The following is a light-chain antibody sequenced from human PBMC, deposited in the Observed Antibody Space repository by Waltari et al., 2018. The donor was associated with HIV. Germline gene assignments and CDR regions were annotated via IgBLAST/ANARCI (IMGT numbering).Light chain of an antibody. CDR2: QDF. CDR3: QAWDSSTASAV. V-gene: IGLV3-1*01. J-gene: IGLJ2*01. CDR1: KLGDKY. Sequence: SYDLTQPPSVSVSPGQTASITCSGDKLGDKYLSWYQQKAVQSPLVGIYQDFRRPSGIPERFSCSNSGNTATLTISGTQAMDEADYYCQAWDSSTASAVFGGGTKLTFL.